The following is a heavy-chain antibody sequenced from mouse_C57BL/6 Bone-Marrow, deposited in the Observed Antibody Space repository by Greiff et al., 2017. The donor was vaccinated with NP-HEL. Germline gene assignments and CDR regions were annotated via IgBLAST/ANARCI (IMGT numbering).Heavy chain of an antibody. D-gene: IGHD1-1*01. CDR3: ARLSYYYYGRAWFAY. CDR1: GYTFTSYD. Sequence: QVQLQQSGPELVKPGASVKLSCKASGYTFTSYDINWVKQRPGQGLEWIGWIYPRAGSTKYNEKFKGKATLTVDTSSSTAYMEIHSLTSEDSAVYFCARLSYYYYGRAWFAYWGQGTLVTVSA. V-gene: IGHV1-85*01. CDR2: IYPRAGST. J-gene: IGHJ3*01.